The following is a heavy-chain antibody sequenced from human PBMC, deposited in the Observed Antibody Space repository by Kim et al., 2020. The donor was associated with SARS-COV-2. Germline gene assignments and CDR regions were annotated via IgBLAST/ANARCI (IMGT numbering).Heavy chain of an antibody. Sequence: DPVKGRFTISRDNSKNTLYLQMNSLRAGDTAVYYCAKDGPSSWGSYGMDVWGQGTTVTVSS. CDR3: AKDGPSSWGSYGMDV. V-gene: IGHV3-30*02. D-gene: IGHD6-13*01. J-gene: IGHJ6*02.